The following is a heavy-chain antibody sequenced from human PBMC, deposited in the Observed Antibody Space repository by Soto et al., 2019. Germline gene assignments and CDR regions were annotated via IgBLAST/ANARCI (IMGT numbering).Heavy chain of an antibody. CDR3: ARVGAVAGNYYYGMDV. D-gene: IGHD6-19*01. CDR2: IIPIFGTA. V-gene: IGHV1-69*13. Sequence: ASVKVSCKASGGTFSSYAISWVRQAPGQGLEWMGGIIPIFGTANYAQKFQGRVTITADESTSTAYMELSSLRSEDTAVYYCARVGAVAGNYYYGMDVWGQGTTVTVS. J-gene: IGHJ6*02. CDR1: GGTFSSYA.